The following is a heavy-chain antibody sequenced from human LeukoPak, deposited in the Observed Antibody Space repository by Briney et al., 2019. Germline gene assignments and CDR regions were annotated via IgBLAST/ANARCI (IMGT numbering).Heavy chain of an antibody. CDR1: GFTFSSYG. CDR3: AKDIQQLVSPSFDY. CDR2: IRYEGSNK. V-gene: IGHV3-30*02. Sequence: GGSLRLSCAASGFTFSSYGMHWVRQAPGKGLEWVAFIRYEGSNKYYADSVKGRFTISRDNSKNTLYLQMNSLRAEDTAVYYCAKDIQQLVSPSFDYWGQGTLVTVSS. J-gene: IGHJ4*02. D-gene: IGHD6-13*01.